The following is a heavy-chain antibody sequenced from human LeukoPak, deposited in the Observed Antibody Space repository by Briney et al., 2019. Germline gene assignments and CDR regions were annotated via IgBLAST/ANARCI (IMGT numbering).Heavy chain of an antibody. D-gene: IGHD1-1*01. Sequence: ASVKVSCKASGYTFTSYDINWVRQATGQGLEWMGWMNPNSGNTGYAQKFQGRVTMAWDTSISTAYMELSSLRSEDAAVYYCARGTTGADYWGQGTLVTVSS. V-gene: IGHV1-8*01. CDR1: GYTFTSYD. J-gene: IGHJ4*02. CDR3: ARGTTGADY. CDR2: MNPNSGNT.